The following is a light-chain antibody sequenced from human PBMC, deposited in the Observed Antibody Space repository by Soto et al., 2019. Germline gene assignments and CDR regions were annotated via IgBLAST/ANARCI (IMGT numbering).Light chain of an antibody. CDR2: GAF. V-gene: IGKV3-20*01. Sequence: EIVLTQSPGTLSLSPGERATLSCRARQSISSTYLAWYQKKPGQAPRLLLYGAFNRATGIPDRFSGSGSGTDFTLTISRLEPEDCAFYYCQQYGSASFAFGPGTKGDIK. J-gene: IGKJ3*01. CDR1: QSISSTY. CDR3: QQYGSASFA.